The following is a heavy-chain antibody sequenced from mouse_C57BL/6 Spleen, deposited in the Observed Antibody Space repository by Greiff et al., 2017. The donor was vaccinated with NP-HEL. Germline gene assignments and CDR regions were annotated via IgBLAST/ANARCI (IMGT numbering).Heavy chain of an antibody. D-gene: IGHD1-1*01. Sequence: VQLQQSGPGLVAPSQSLSITCTVSGFSLTSYAISWVRQPPGKGLEWLGVIWTGGGTNYNSALKSRLSISKDNSKSQVFLKMNSLQTDDTARYYCARNLGTTVVAHWYFDVWGTGTTVTVSS. CDR1: GFSLTSYA. CDR3: ARNLGTTVVAHWYFDV. V-gene: IGHV2-9-1*01. CDR2: IWTGGGT. J-gene: IGHJ1*03.